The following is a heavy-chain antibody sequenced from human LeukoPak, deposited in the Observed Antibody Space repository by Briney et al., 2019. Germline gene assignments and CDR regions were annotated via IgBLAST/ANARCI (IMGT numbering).Heavy chain of an antibody. CDR1: GFTFGDYA. J-gene: IGHJ5*02. V-gene: IGHV3-49*04. CDR3: TRGDGSGSS. D-gene: IGHD3-10*01. Sequence: GRSLRLSCTASGFTFGDYAMSWVRQAPGKGLEGVGFIRSKASGGTTEYAASVKGRFTISRDDSKSIAYLQMNSLKTEDRAVYYCTRGDGSGSSWGQGTLVTVSS. CDR2: IRSKASGGTT.